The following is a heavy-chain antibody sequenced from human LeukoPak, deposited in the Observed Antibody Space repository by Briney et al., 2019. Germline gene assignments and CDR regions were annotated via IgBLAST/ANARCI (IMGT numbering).Heavy chain of an antibody. CDR2: IYYSGST. D-gene: IGHD3-22*01. CDR1: GGSISSYY. Sequence: SETLSLTCTVSGGSISSYYWSWVRQPPGKGLEWIGYIYYSGSTNYNPSLKSRGTISVDTSKNQFSLKLSSVTAADTAVYYCARRRQPYYYDSSGYYRPIDAFDIWGQGTMVTVSS. CDR3: ARRRQPYYYDSSGYYRPIDAFDI. J-gene: IGHJ3*02. V-gene: IGHV4-59*08.